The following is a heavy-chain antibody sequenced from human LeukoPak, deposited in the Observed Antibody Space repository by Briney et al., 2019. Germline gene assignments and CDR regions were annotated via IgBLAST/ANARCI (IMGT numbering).Heavy chain of an antibody. J-gene: IGHJ4*02. CDR1: GFTFSSYS. Sequence: GGSLRLSCVATGFTFSSYSMNWVRQAPGMGLEWVSYISSSSSTIYDADSVKGRFTISRNNAKNSLYLQMNSLRFEDTAVYYCARDPGFRGYSGYDLGFDYWGQGTLVTVSS. CDR2: ISSSSSTI. V-gene: IGHV3-48*01. CDR3: ARDPGFRGYSGYDLGFDY. D-gene: IGHD5-12*01.